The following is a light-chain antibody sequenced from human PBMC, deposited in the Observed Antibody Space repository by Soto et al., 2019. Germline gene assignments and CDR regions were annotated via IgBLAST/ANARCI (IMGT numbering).Light chain of an antibody. CDR1: QGVGDD. Sequence: AIHMTQSPSSLSASVGDRVTITCRASQGVGDDLAWYQQRPGTAPKVLIYAASTLQFGVPQRFSGSGSGTFFTLTITSLQPDDSATDYCLQDHDYPHTFGQGTKVEIK. J-gene: IGKJ1*01. CDR2: AAS. CDR3: LQDHDYPHT. V-gene: IGKV1-6*02.